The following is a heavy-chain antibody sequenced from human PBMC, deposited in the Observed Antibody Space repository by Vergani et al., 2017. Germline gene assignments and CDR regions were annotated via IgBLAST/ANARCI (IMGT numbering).Heavy chain of an antibody. D-gene: IGHD4-17*01. J-gene: IGHJ6*02. V-gene: IGHV3-7*03. Sequence: EVQLVESGGGLVQPGGSLRLSCAASGFTFSSYWMSWVRQAPGKGLEWVANIKQDGSEKYYVDSVKGRFTISRDNAKNSLYLQMNSLRAEDTAVYYCARDHYGDYYYYYGMDGWGQGTTVTVSS. CDR3: ARDHYGDYYYYYGMDG. CDR1: GFTFSSYW. CDR2: IKQDGSEK.